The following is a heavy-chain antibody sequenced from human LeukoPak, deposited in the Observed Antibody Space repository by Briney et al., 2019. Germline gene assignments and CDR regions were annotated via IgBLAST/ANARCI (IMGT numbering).Heavy chain of an antibody. CDR3: ARAKDDYIWGSLEY. CDR2: ISANGDSA. CDR1: GFSFSSYA. V-gene: IGHV3-64*01. J-gene: IGHJ4*02. Sequence: GGSLRLSCAASGFSFSSYAMYWVRQAPGKGLEFVSGISANGDSAYYANSVKGRLTTSRDNSKNMLFLQMGSLRPEDMAVYYCARAKDDYIWGSLEYWGQGTLVTVSS. D-gene: IGHD3-16*01.